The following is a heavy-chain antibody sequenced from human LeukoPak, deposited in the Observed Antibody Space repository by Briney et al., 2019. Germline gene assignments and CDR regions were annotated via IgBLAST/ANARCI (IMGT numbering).Heavy chain of an antibody. CDR1: GYTLTELS. D-gene: IGHD2-21*02. J-gene: IGHJ4*02. CDR2: FDPEDGET. V-gene: IGHV1-24*01. CDR3: ARVASDCGGDCYSWGAFDY. Sequence: GASVKVSCKVSGYTLTELSMHWVRQAPGKGLEWMGGFDPEDGETIYAQKSQGRVTMTEDTSTDTAYMELSSLRSEDTAVYYCARVASDCGGDCYSWGAFDYWGQGTLVTVSS.